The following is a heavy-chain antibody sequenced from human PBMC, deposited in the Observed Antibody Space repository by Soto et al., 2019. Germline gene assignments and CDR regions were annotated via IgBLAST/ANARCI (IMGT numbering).Heavy chain of an antibody. Sequence: GGSLRLSCAASGFTFSSCSMNWVRQAPGKGLEWVSYISSSSSTIYYADSVKGRFTISRDNAKNSLYLQMNSLRDEDTAVYYCARVPRNDFWSGYDYYYYGMDVWGQGTTVTASS. V-gene: IGHV3-48*02. J-gene: IGHJ6*02. CDR1: GFTFSSCS. D-gene: IGHD3-3*01. CDR3: ARVPRNDFWSGYDYYYYGMDV. CDR2: ISSSSSTI.